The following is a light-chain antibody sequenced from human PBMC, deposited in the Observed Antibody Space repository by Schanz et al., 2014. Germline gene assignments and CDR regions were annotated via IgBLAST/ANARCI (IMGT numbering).Light chain of an antibody. J-gene: IGLJ2*01. V-gene: IGLV2-11*01. Sequence: QSALIQPPSVSGSPGQSVTISCTGTSGDVGSYDYVSWYQQHPDTVPKPMIYNVNTRPSGVPDRFSGSKSGNTASLTISGLQAEDEADYYCSSYAGSNFVVFGGGTKLTVL. CDR3: SSYAGSNFVV. CDR2: NVN. CDR1: SGDVGSYDY.